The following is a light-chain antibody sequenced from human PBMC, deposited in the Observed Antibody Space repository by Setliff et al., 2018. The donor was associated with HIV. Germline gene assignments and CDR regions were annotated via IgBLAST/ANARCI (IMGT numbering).Light chain of an antibody. Sequence: QSALTQPASVSGSPGQSITISCTGTSGDVGRYNLVSWYQQQPGKPPKLMIYQASKRPSGVSNRFSGSKSGNTASLTISGLQAEDEADYYCCSHTGSNTYVFGTGTKVTVL. CDR1: SGDVGRYNL. V-gene: IGLV2-23*01. J-gene: IGLJ1*01. CDR2: QAS. CDR3: CSHTGSNTYV.